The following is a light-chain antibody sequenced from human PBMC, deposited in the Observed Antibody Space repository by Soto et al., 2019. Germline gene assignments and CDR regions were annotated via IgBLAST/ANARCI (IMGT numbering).Light chain of an antibody. CDR1: QTISTY. Sequence: DIQMTQSPSSLSASVGDRVTISCRASQTISTYLNWYQKKPGNAPKLLIFGASSLHGGVPSRFSGRGSGTEFTLTITDLQPEDFATYYCHQSYATPHTFGGGTNVEI. CDR2: GAS. CDR3: HQSYATPHT. V-gene: IGKV1-39*01. J-gene: IGKJ4*01.